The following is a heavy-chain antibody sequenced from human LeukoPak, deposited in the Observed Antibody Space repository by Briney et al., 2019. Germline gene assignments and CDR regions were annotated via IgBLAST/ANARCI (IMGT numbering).Heavy chain of an antibody. CDR3: ARGTYCTAGGCYSTFDS. Sequence: GGSLRLSCAASGFTFSSYAMTWVRQAPGKGLEWVSALTGSGATTYYADSVRGRFTISRDNPKNTLYLQMNSLRVEDTAVYFCARGTYCTAGGCYSTFDSWGQGTLVTVSS. V-gene: IGHV3-23*01. D-gene: IGHD2-8*02. CDR1: GFTFSSYA. J-gene: IGHJ4*02. CDR2: LTGSGATT.